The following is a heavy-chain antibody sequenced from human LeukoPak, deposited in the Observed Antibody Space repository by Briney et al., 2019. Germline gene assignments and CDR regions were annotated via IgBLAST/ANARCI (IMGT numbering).Heavy chain of an antibody. J-gene: IGHJ2*01. V-gene: IGHV3-30*02. CDR2: MSYDGSNK. D-gene: IGHD5-18*01. CDR1: AFTFSTYG. Sequence: GGSLRLSCAASAFTFSTYGMHWVRQAPGRGLEWVASMSYDGSNKYYADSVKGRFTISRDNPKNTLYLQMNSLRTEDTAVYYCAKAGYSYGYSDWYFDLWGRGTLVTVSS. CDR3: AKAGYSYGYSDWYFDL.